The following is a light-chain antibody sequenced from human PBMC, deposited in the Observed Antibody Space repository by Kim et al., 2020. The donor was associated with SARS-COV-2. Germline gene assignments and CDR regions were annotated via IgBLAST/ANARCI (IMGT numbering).Light chain of an antibody. CDR2: DAS. J-gene: IGKJ5*01. CDR1: LSVSSY. CDR3: QQRSNWIT. Sequence: SLSPGERATLSCRASLSVSSYLAWYQQKPRQAPRLLIYDASNRATGIPARFSGSGSGTDFTLTISSLEPEDFEVYYCQQRSNWITFGQGTRLEIK. V-gene: IGKV3-11*01.